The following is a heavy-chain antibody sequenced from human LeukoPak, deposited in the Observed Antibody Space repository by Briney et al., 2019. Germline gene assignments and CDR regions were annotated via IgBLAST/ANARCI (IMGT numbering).Heavy chain of an antibody. V-gene: IGHV3-30*04. CDR3: AKDSYSSGWYFFGY. J-gene: IGHJ4*02. D-gene: IGHD6-19*01. CDR2: ISYDGSNK. Sequence: GGSLRLSCAASGFTFSSYAMHWVRQAPGKGLEWVAVISYDGSNKYYADSVKGRFTISRDNSKNTLYLQMNSLRAEDTAVYYCAKDSYSSGWYFFGYWGQGTLVTVSS. CDR1: GFTFSSYA.